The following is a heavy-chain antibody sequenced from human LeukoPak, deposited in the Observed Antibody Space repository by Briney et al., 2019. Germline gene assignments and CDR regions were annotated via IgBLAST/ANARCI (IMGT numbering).Heavy chain of an antibody. V-gene: IGHV3-23*01. Sequence: GGSLRLSCAASGFTFSSFWMSWVRQAPGKGLEWVSAISGSGGSTYYADSVKGRFTISRDNSKNTLYLQMNSLRAEDTAVYYCAKDRFYCSSTSCSYFQHWGQGTLVTVSS. D-gene: IGHD2-2*01. CDR1: GFTFSSFW. J-gene: IGHJ1*01. CDR3: AKDRFYCSSTSCSYFQH. CDR2: ISGSGGST.